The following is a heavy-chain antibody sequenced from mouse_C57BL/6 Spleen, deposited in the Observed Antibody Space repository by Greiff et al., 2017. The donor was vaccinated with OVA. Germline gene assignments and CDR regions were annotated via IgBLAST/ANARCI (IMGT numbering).Heavy chain of an antibody. CDR2: IRNKANGYTT. Sequence: EVQRVESGGGLVQPGGSLSLSCAASGFTFTDYYMSWVRQPPGKALEWLGFIRNKANGYTTEYSASLKGRFTISRDNSQSILYLQMNALRAEDSATYYCARSYDYGGNFDYWGQGTTLTVSS. D-gene: IGHD2-4*01. CDR3: ARSYDYGGNFDY. CDR1: GFTFTDYY. J-gene: IGHJ2*01. V-gene: IGHV7-3*01.